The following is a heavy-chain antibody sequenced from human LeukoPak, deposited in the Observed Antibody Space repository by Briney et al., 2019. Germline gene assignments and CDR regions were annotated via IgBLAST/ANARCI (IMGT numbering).Heavy chain of an antibody. CDR3: VRVIGLAGRPKNPDY. V-gene: IGHV3-69-1*01. CDR2: IGSSTTM. CDR1: GFTFSSYP. Sequence: GGSLRLSCAASGFTFSSYPMNWVRQAPGKGLEWLSYIGSSTTMYYADSVKGRFTISRDNAKNSLFLQMDSLRAEDTAVYYCVRVIGLAGRPKNPDYWGQGTLVTVSS. J-gene: IGHJ4*02. D-gene: IGHD6-6*01.